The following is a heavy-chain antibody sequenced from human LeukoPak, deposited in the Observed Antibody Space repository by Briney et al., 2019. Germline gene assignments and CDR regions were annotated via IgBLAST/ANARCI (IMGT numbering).Heavy chain of an antibody. Sequence: SETLSLTCTVSGGSISSYYWSWIRQPPGKGLEWIGYIYYSGSTNYNPSLKSRVTISIDTSKNQFSLKLNSVSAADTAVYYCARRTYDLWSGDYTGAFNIWGQGTMVTVSS. CDR2: IYYSGST. CDR3: ARRTYDLWSGDYTGAFNI. J-gene: IGHJ3*02. V-gene: IGHV4-59*01. D-gene: IGHD3-3*01. CDR1: GGSISSYY.